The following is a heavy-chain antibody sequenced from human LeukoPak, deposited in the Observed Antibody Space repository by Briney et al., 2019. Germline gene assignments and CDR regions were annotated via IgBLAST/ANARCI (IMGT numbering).Heavy chain of an antibody. CDR3: AKFLYSSSWYLGGDYCYYMDV. CDR1: GYTFTSYG. Sequence: GASVKVSCKASGYTFTSYGISWVRQAPGQGLEWMGWISAYNGNTNYAQKLQGRVTMTTDTSTSTAYMELRSLRSDDTAVYYCAKFLYSSSWYLGGDYCYYMDVWGKGTTVTVSS. CDR2: ISAYNGNT. J-gene: IGHJ6*03. D-gene: IGHD6-13*01. V-gene: IGHV1-18*01.